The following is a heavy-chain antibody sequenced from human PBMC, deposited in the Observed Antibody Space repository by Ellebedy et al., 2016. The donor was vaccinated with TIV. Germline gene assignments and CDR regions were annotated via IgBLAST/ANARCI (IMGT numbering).Heavy chain of an antibody. D-gene: IGHD6-13*01. CDR1: GFTVSSNY. J-gene: IGHJ4*02. CDR3: ARGGDSSHWYEFDH. CDR2: IYSGGGT. V-gene: IGHV3-53*01. Sequence: GESLKISXAASGFTVSSNYMGWVRQAPGKGLEWVSVIYSGGGTSYAESVKGRFTISRDNSKNTIYLQMNSLRAEDTAVYYCARGGDSSHWYEFDHWGQGTLVTVSA.